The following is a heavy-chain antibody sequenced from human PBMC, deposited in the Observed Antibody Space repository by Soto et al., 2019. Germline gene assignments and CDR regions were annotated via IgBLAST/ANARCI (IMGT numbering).Heavy chain of an antibody. CDR1: GGSISSYY. Sequence: QVQLQESGPGLVKPSETLSLTCTVSGGSISSYYWSWIRQPPGKGLEWIGYIYFSGGTNYNPSLKSRVTISVDTSKHQCSRKLSSVTAADTAVYYCARESRSWYGSIWDYWGQGTLVTVSS. CDR3: ARESRSWYGSIWDY. V-gene: IGHV4-59*12. D-gene: IGHD6-13*01. CDR2: IYFSGGT. J-gene: IGHJ4*02.